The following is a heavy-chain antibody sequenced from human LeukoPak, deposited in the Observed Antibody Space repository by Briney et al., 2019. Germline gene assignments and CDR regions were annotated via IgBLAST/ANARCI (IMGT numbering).Heavy chain of an antibody. CDR2: IYYSGST. CDR1: GGSISSYY. Sequence: SETLSLTCTVSGGSISSYYWSWIRQPPGKGLEWIGYIYYSGSTTYNPSPKSRVSISVDTSKNQFSLKLSSVTAADTAVYYCARGVAGTGLGGAFDYWGQGTLVTVSS. J-gene: IGHJ4*02. D-gene: IGHD1-1*01. CDR3: ARGVAGTGLGGAFDY. V-gene: IGHV4-59*01.